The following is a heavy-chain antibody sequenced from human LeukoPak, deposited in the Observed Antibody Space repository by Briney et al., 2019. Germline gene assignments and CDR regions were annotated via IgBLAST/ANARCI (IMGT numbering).Heavy chain of an antibody. Sequence: GGSLRLSCAASGFTFNRNNMNWVRQAPGKGLEWVSYISSTSITMYYADSVKGRFTISRDNAKNSLYLQMNSLRADDTAVYYWARETILAVAGDFWGQGTLVTVSS. CDR3: ARETILAVAGDF. CDR1: GFTFNRNN. D-gene: IGHD6-19*01. CDR2: ISSTSITM. V-gene: IGHV3-48*01. J-gene: IGHJ4*02.